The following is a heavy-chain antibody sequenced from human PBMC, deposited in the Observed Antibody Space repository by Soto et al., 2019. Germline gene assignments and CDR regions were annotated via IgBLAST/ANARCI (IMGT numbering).Heavy chain of an antibody. J-gene: IGHJ5*02. Sequence: PGGSLRLSCSASGFTFSSYGMHWVRQAPGKGLEWVAVIWYDGSNKYYADSVKGRFTISRDNSKNTLYLQMNSLIAEDTAVYYCARDRVRYCSSTSCPNWFDPWGQGT. CDR1: GFTFSSYG. V-gene: IGHV3-33*01. D-gene: IGHD2-2*01. CDR2: IWYDGSNK. CDR3: ARDRVRYCSSTSCPNWFDP.